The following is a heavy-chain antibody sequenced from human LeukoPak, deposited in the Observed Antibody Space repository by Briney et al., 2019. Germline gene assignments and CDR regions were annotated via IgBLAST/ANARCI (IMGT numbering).Heavy chain of an antibody. V-gene: IGHV3-30-3*01. Sequence: QPGGSLRLSCAASGFTFSSYAMHWVRQAPGKGLEWVAVISYDGSNKYYADSVKGRFTISRDNSKNTLYLQMNSLRAEDTAVYYCATNQRTHAFDIWGQGTMVTVSS. D-gene: IGHD1-14*01. J-gene: IGHJ3*02. CDR2: ISYDGSNK. CDR3: ATNQRTHAFDI. CDR1: GFTFSSYA.